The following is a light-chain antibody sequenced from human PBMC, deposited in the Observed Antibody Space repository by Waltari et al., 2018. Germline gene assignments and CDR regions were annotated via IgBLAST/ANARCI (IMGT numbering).Light chain of an antibody. CDR3: HQCGGSQRT. CDR1: QGVASRY. V-gene: IGKV3-20*01. J-gene: IGKJ4*01. Sequence: ENGLTQSPRTLSLSPGERATLSCRASQGVASRYLAWYQPKPGQAPRLLIYDASSRATGIPDRFSGSGSGTDFTLTISRLEPEDSAVYFCHQCGGSQRTFGGGTKVEIK. CDR2: DAS.